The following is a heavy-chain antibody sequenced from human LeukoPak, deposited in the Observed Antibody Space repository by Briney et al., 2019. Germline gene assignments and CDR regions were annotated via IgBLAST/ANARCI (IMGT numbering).Heavy chain of an antibody. CDR2: IYYSGST. D-gene: IGHD6-25*01. V-gene: IGHV4-39*01. CDR1: GGSISSSNYF. J-gene: IGHJ6*02. Sequence: SETLSLTCTVSGGSISSSNYFWGWIRQPPGKGLEWIGNIYYSGSTYYNPSLKSRVTISVDTSKNRFSLQLSSVTVAGTAVYYCARQLYSSATVWGQGTTVTVSS. CDR3: ARQLYSSATV.